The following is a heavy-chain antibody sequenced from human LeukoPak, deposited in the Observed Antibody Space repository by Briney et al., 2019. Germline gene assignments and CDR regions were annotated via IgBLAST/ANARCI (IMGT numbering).Heavy chain of an antibody. D-gene: IGHD7-27*01. CDR2: IREDGTEK. Sequence: GGSLRLSCTASGFTFSGAWMTWVRQAPGKGLEWVANIREDGTEKNYVDSVKGRFTITRDNAKNSLFLQMSNLRDDDTAIYYCARHVGISFWGQGTLVTVSS. V-gene: IGHV3-7*01. CDR1: GFTFSGAW. J-gene: IGHJ4*02. CDR3: ARHVGISF.